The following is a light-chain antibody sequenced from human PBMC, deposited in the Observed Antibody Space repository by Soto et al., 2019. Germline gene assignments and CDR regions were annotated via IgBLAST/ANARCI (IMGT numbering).Light chain of an antibody. V-gene: IGLV2-14*01. Sequence: QSVLTRPASVSGSPGQSITISCTGTSSDVGGYNYVSWYQLHPGKAPKLMIYDVSDRPSGVSNRFSGSKSGNTASLTISGLQAEDEADYYCSSYTSSGSLYVFGAGTKVTVL. CDR3: SSYTSSGSLYV. CDR1: SSDVGGYNY. CDR2: DVS. J-gene: IGLJ1*01.